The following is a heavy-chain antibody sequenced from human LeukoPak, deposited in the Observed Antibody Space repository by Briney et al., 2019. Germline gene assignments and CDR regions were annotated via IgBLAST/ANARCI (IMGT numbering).Heavy chain of an antibody. CDR2: IYTSGST. D-gene: IGHD6-13*01. CDR1: GGSISSYY. CDR3: ARETDGGSSSWYPGCFDY. V-gene: IGHV4-4*07. Sequence: SETLSLTCTVSGGSISSYYWSWIRQPAGKGLEWIGRIYTSGSTNYNPSLKSRVTMSVDTSKNQFSLKLSSVTAADTAVYYCARETDGGSSSWYPGCFDYWGQGTLVTVSS. J-gene: IGHJ4*02.